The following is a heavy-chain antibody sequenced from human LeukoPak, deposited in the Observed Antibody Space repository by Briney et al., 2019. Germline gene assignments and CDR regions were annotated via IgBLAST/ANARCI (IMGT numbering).Heavy chain of an antibody. CDR1: GFTFSTYG. Sequence: PERCLRLSCAASGFTFSTYGMHWVRQAPGKGLEWVAVISHDGSNKYYAGSVKGRFTISRDNSKNTLYLQMNSLRAEDTAVYYCAKITISGYYYPAGVDYWGQRTLVTVSS. CDR2: ISHDGSNK. CDR3: AKITISGYYYPAGVDY. V-gene: IGHV3-30*18. D-gene: IGHD3-22*01. J-gene: IGHJ4*02.